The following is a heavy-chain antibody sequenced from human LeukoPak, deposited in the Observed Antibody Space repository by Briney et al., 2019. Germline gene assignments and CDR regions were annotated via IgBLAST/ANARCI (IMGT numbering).Heavy chain of an antibody. Sequence: GASVKVSCKASGGTFSSYAISWVRQAPGQGLEWMGGIIPIFGTANYAQKFQGRVTITADESTSTAYMELSSLRSEDTAVYYCAREYYYGSGSPTHGMDVWGQGTTVTVSS. CDR2: IIPIFGTA. J-gene: IGHJ6*02. CDR1: GGTFSSYA. V-gene: IGHV1-69*13. D-gene: IGHD3-10*01. CDR3: AREYYYGSGSPTHGMDV.